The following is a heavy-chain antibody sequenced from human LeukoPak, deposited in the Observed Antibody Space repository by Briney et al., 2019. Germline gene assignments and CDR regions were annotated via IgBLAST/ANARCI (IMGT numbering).Heavy chain of an antibody. V-gene: IGHV1-18*01. CDR3: ARGRTVTSDY. D-gene: IGHD4-17*01. CDR1: GYTFTTYN. J-gene: IGHJ4*02. Sequence: GASVKVSCKASGYTFTTYNINWVRQAPGQGLEWMGWISGYNGNTNYAQKLQGRVTMTTDTSTSTAYMELRSLRSDDTAVYYCARGRTVTSDYWGQGTLVTVSS. CDR2: ISGYNGNT.